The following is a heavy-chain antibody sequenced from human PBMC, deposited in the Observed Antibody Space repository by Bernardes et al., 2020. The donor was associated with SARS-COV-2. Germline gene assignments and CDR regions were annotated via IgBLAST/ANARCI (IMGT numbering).Heavy chain of an antibody. D-gene: IGHD2-2*01. J-gene: IGHJ3*02. V-gene: IGHV4-59*01. Sequence: SETLSLTCTVSGGSISSYYWSWIRQPPGKGLEWIGYIYYSGSTNYNPSLKSRVTISVDTSKNQFSLKLSSVTAADTAVYYCARRGYCSSTSCSRDAFDIWGQGTMVTVSS. CDR3: ARRGYCSSTSCSRDAFDI. CDR1: GGSISSYY. CDR2: IYYSGST.